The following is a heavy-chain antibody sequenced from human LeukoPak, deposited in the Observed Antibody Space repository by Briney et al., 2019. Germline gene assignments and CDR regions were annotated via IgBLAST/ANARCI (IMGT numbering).Heavy chain of an antibody. V-gene: IGHV1-2*02. D-gene: IGHD3-3*01. Sequence: ASVKVSCKASGYTFTGYYMHWVRQAPGQGLEWMGWINPNSGGTNYAQKFQGRVTMTRDTSISTAYMELSRLRSDDTAVYYCARALVSIFGVVTADAFDIWGQGTMVTVSS. J-gene: IGHJ3*02. CDR2: INPNSGGT. CDR1: GYTFTGYY. CDR3: ARALVSIFGVVTADAFDI.